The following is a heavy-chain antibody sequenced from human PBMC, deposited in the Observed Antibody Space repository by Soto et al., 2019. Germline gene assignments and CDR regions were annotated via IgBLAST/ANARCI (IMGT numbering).Heavy chain of an antibody. CDR1: GFTFSSYA. J-gene: IGHJ5*02. Sequence: GGSLRLSCAASGFTFSSYAMSWVRQAPGKGLEWVSAISGSGGSTYYADSVKGRFTISRDNSKNTLYLQMNSLRAEDTAVYYCAKSPKWFGELFNWFDPLGQGTLVTVSS. D-gene: IGHD3-10*01. CDR2: ISGSGGST. V-gene: IGHV3-23*01. CDR3: AKSPKWFGELFNWFDP.